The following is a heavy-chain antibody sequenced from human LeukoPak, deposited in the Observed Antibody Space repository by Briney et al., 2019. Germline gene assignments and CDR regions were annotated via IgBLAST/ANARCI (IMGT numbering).Heavy chain of an antibody. V-gene: IGHV4-59*01. J-gene: IGHJ3*02. CDR1: GGSISTYQ. Sequence: PSETLSLTCTLSGGSISTYQWTWIRQPPGKGLEWIGYIYYSGSTNYKPSLKSRVTISVDTSKKQFSLKLSSVTAADTAVYYCARSSYYYGADAFDIWGQGTMVTVSS. CDR3: ARSSYYYGADAFDI. D-gene: IGHD3-10*01. CDR2: IYYSGST.